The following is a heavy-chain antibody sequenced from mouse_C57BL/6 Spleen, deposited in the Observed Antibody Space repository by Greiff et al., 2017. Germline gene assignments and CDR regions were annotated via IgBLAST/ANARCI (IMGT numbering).Heavy chain of an antibody. V-gene: IGHV1-52*01. CDR3: ARSYYYGSSYAMDY. CDR1: GYTFTSYW. Sequence: QVQLQQPGAELVRPGSSVKLSCKASGYTFTSYWMHWVKQRPIQGLEWIGNIDPSDSETHYNQKFKDKATLTVDKSSSTAYMQLSSLTSEDSAVYYCARSYYYGSSYAMDYWGQGTLVTVSA. J-gene: IGHJ3*01. D-gene: IGHD1-1*01. CDR2: IDPSDSET.